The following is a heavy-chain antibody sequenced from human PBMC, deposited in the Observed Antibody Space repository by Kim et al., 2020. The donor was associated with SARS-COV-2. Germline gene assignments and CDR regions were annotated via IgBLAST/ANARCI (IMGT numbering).Heavy chain of an antibody. J-gene: IGHJ6*02. CDR3: AREIVSYYGMDV. D-gene: IGHD1-26*01. Sequence: DSAKGRFTLSSDHARNTLYLKMNSLGAEDTAVYYCAREIVSYYGMDVWGQGTTVTVSS. V-gene: IGHV3-30*01.